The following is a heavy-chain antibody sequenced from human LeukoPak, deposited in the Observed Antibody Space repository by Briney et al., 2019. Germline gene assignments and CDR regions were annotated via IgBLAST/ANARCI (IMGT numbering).Heavy chain of an antibody. CDR2: ISGSGGST. V-gene: IGHV3-23*01. CDR1: GFTFSSYA. Sequence: GGSLRLSCAASGFTFSSYAMSWVRQAPGKGLEWVSAISGSGGSTYYADSVKGRFTISRDNSKNTLYLQMNSLRAEDTAVYYCAKEPEQNVLRFLEWFAYYFDYWGQGTLVTVSS. J-gene: IGHJ4*02. D-gene: IGHD3-3*01. CDR3: AKEPEQNVLRFLEWFAYYFDY.